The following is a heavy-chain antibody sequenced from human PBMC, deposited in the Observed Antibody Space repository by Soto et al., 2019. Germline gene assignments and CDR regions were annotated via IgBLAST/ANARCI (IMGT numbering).Heavy chain of an antibody. CDR1: GFTFDDYA. V-gene: IGHV3-9*01. Sequence: GGSLRLSCAASGFTFDDYAMHWVRQAPGKGLEWVSGISWNSGSIGYADSVKGRFTISRDNAKNSLYLQMNSLRAEDTALYYCAKDRKSPTNYYYYGMDVWGQGTTVTVSS. CDR2: ISWNSGSI. J-gene: IGHJ6*02. CDR3: AKDRKSPTNYYYYGMDV.